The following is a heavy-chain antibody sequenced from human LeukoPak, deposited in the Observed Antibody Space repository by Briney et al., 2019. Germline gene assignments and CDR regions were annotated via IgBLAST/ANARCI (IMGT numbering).Heavy chain of an antibody. V-gene: IGHV4-34*01. J-gene: IGHJ5*02. CDR1: GGSFSGYY. CDR2: ITHSSST. Sequence: SETLSFTCAVYGGSFSGYYWSWIRQPPGKGLEWVGKITHSSSTNYNPSLQSRVTTSVDTSKNQFSLKLSAVTAADTAVYYCGRGSPDLGYYYDSSGYWDFDPWGQGTLVTVSS. CDR3: GRGSPDLGYYYDSSGYWDFDP. D-gene: IGHD3-22*01.